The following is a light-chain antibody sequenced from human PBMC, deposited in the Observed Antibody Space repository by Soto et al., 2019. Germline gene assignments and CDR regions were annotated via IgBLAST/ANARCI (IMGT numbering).Light chain of an antibody. V-gene: IGKV1-39*01. CDR3: QQSLRSPQS. CDR1: ENIRNY. J-gene: IGKJ2*03. CDR2: DAL. Sequence: DIQMTQSPSSLSASVGDRVTITCRASENIRNYLNWYQQKLGKAPKLLISDALSLQSGVPSRFSGSGSGTVFTLNITSLQPEDFATYYCQQSLRSPQSFGQGTKLEIK.